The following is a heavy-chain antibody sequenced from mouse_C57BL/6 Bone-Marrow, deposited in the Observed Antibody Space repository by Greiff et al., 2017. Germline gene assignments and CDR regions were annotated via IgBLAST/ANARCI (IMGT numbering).Heavy chain of an antibody. Sequence: VKLVESGPGLVEPSQSLSITCTVSGFSLTSYGVDWVRQSPGKGLEWLGVIWDVGSTNYNSALKSRLSISKDNSKSQVFLKMNSLQTDDTAMYYCASLRDFAYWGQGTLVTVSA. CDR3: ASLRDFAY. CDR2: IWDVGST. J-gene: IGHJ3*01. V-gene: IGHV2-6*01. CDR1: GFSLTSYG.